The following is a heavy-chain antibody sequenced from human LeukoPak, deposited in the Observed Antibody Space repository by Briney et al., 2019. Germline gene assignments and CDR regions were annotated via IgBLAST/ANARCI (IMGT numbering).Heavy chain of an antibody. CDR3: AKRGLAAALFR. J-gene: IGHJ4*02. CDR1: GFTFGDYT. V-gene: IGHV3-23*01. CDR2: INGSGGNT. Sequence: GGSLRLSCTTSGFTFGDYTMSWVRQAPGKGLEWVSDINGSGGNTYYADSVKGRFTISRDNSKNTLYLQMNSLRAEDTAVYYCAKRGLAAALFRWGQGTLVTVSS. D-gene: IGHD6-13*01.